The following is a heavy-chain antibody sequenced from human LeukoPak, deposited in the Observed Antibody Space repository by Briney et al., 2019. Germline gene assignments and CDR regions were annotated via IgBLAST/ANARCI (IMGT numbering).Heavy chain of an antibody. J-gene: IGHJ4*02. D-gene: IGHD5-24*01. CDR3: AREGRDGYNFDY. V-gene: IGHV3-33*01. CDR2: IWYDGSNK. CDR1: GFTFSSYG. Sequence: SGGSLRLSCAASGFTFSSYGMHWVRQAPGKGLEWVAVIWYDGSNKYYADSVKGRFTISRDNSKNTLYLRMNSLRAEDTAVYYCAREGRDGYNFDYWGQGTLVTVSS.